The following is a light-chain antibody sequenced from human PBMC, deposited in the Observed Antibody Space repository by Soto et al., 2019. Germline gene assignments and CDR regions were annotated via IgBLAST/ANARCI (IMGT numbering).Light chain of an antibody. CDR1: SSNIGSNT. V-gene: IGLV1-44*01. J-gene: IGLJ1*01. CDR3: AAWDDSLNGSYV. CDR2: SNN. Sequence: QSVLTQPPSVSAAPGQRVTISCSGSSSNIGSNTVNWYQQLPGTAPKLLIYSNNQRPSGVPDRFSGSKSGTSASLAISGLQSEDEADYYCAAWDDSLNGSYVFGTGTKV.